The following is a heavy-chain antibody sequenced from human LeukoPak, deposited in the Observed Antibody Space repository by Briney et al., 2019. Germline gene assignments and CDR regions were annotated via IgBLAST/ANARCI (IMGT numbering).Heavy chain of an antibody. J-gene: IGHJ4*02. CDR1: GLTFSTYG. CDR2: ISYDGSYK. Sequence: GRSLRLSCAASGLTFSTYGMHWVRQSPGKGLEWVAVISYDGSYKEYADSVKGRFTISRDNSKNTLYLQMNSLRAEDTAVYYCAKMLNTGHAHAALDYWGQGTLVTVSS. D-gene: IGHD2-8*02. V-gene: IGHV3-30*18. CDR3: AKMLNTGHAHAALDY.